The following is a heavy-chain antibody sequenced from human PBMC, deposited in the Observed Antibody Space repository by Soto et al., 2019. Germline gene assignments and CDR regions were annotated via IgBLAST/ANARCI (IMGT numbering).Heavy chain of an antibody. J-gene: IGHJ4*02. CDR1: GFNFLSYG. CDR2: VWFDGSNE. CDR3: VRDWSIYANSVNDY. Sequence: QVKLVESGGGVVQPGKSLRLSCAASGFNFLSYGMHWVRQAPGKGLEWVASVWFDGSNENYADSVKARFTISRDNSKNTMYLQMDSLRAEDTAVYYCVRDWSIYANSVNDYWGQVTLVTVSS. V-gene: IGHV3-33*01. D-gene: IGHD2-8*01.